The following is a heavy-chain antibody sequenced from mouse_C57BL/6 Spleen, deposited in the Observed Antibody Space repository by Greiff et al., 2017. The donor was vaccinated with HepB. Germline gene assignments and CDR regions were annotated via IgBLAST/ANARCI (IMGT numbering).Heavy chain of an antibody. CDR2: IDPEDGDT. Sequence: EVQLQQSGAELVRPGASVKLSCTASGFNIKDYYMHWVKQRPEQGLEWIGRIDPEDGDTEYAPKFQGKATMTADTSSNTAYMQLSSLTSEDSAVYYCARYYGSSYYAMDYWGQGTSVTVSS. CDR1: GFNIKDYY. V-gene: IGHV14-1*01. CDR3: ARYYGSSYYAMDY. J-gene: IGHJ4*01. D-gene: IGHD1-1*01.